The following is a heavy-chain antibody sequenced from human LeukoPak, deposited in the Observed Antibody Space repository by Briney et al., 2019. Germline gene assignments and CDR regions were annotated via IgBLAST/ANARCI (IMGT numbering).Heavy chain of an antibody. J-gene: IGHJ5*02. Sequence: ASVKVSCKASGYTFTGYYMHWVRQAPGRGLEWMGWISPNSGGTNYAQKFQGRVTMTRDTSISTAYMELSRLRSDDTAVYYCARWRYCSGGSCYCRVENWFDPWGQGTLVTVSS. CDR1: GYTFTGYY. D-gene: IGHD2-15*01. V-gene: IGHV1-2*02. CDR3: ARWRYCSGGSCYCRVENWFDP. CDR2: ISPNSGGT.